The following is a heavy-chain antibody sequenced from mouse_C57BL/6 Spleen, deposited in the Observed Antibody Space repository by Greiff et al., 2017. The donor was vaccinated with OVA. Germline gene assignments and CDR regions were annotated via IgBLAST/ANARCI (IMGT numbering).Heavy chain of an antibody. V-gene: IGHV1-26*01. Sequence: VQLQQPGPELVKPGASVKISCKASGYTFTDYYMNWVKQSHGKSLEWIGDINPNNGGTSYNQKFKGKATLTVDKSSSTAYMELRSLTSEDSAVYYCARGSYYDYYAMDYWGQGTSVTVSS. CDR1: GYTFTDYY. CDR2: INPNNGGT. CDR3: ARGSYYDYYAMDY. D-gene: IGHD1-1*01. J-gene: IGHJ4*01.